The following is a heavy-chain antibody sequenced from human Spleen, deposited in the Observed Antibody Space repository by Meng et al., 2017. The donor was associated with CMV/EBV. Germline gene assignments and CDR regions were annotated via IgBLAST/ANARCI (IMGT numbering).Heavy chain of an antibody. V-gene: IGHV3-7*01. CDR2: VRPDGSQR. CDR1: GFTFSGSW. Sequence: GESLKISCAASGFTFSGSWMTWVRQAPGKGLEWVANVRPDGSQRSYVDSVKGRFTISRDNAKNAVYLQMDSLTTEDTAVYYCARGRSCGDWGQGTLVTVSS. CDR3: ARGRSCGD. D-gene: IGHD1-26*01. J-gene: IGHJ1*01.